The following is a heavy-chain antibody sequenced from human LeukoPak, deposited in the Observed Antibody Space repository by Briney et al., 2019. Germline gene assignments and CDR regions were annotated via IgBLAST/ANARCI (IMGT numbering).Heavy chain of an antibody. D-gene: IGHD1-1*01. CDR1: GFTFSSYG. CDR2: IWYDGSNK. J-gene: IGHJ4*02. V-gene: IGHV3-33*03. Sequence: GGSLRLSCAASGFTFSSYGMHWVRQAPGKGLEGVAVIWYDGSNKYYADSVKGRFTISRDNSKNTLFLQINSLRADDTAVYYCARGAWRTFFDNWGQGALVTVSS. CDR3: ARGAWRTFFDN.